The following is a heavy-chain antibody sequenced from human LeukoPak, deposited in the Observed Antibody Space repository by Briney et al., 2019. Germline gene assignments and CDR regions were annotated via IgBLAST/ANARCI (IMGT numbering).Heavy chain of an antibody. Sequence: SETLSLTCTVSGYSISSGYYWGWIRQPPGKGLEWIGEINHSGSTNYNPSLKSRVTISVDTSKNQFSLKLSSVTAADTAVYYCARGRVWYYYGSSGPYYFDYWGQGTLVTVSS. CDR2: INHSGST. V-gene: IGHV4-38-2*02. D-gene: IGHD3-22*01. CDR3: ARGRVWYYYGSSGPYYFDY. J-gene: IGHJ4*02. CDR1: GYSISSGYY.